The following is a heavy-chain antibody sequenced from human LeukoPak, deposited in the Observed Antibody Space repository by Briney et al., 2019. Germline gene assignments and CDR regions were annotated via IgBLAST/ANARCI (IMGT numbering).Heavy chain of an antibody. CDR1: GFTFSSYS. V-gene: IGHV3-21*01. Sequence: TPGGSLRLSCAASGFTFSSYSMNWVRQAPGKGLEWVSSISSSSYIYYADSVKGRFTISRDNAKNSLYLQMNSLRAEDTAVYYCARECDILTGYYLPTGYWGQGTLVTVSS. CDR3: ARECDILTGYYLPTGY. CDR2: ISSSSYI. J-gene: IGHJ4*02. D-gene: IGHD3-9*01.